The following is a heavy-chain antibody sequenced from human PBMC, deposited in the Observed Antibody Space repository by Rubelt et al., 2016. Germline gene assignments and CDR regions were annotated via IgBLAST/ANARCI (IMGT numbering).Heavy chain of an antibody. V-gene: IGHV4-39*07. CDR3: ARASSSSPYFDY. J-gene: IGHJ4*02. D-gene: IGHD6-6*01. CDR2: IYYSGST. Sequence: QLQLQESGPGLVKPSETLSLTCTVSGGSISSSSYYWGWIRQPPGKGLEWIGSIYYSGSTYYNPSLKGRVTISVDTSKNQFSLKLSSVTAADTAVYYCARASSSSPYFDYWGQGTLVTVSS. CDR1: GGSISSSSYY.